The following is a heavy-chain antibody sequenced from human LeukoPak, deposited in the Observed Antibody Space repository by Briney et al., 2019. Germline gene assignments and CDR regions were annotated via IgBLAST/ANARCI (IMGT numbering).Heavy chain of an antibody. J-gene: IGHJ4*02. V-gene: IGHV1-69*13. Sequence: SVKVSCKASGGSFSRYAISWVRQASGQGLEWMGGIIPIFGTANYAQKFQGRVTITADESTRTAYMELRTLRSEDTAIYYCARGSGETGGYYYVYWGRGTPVTVSS. CDR3: ARGSGETGGYYYVY. D-gene: IGHD3-22*01. CDR1: GGSFSRYA. CDR2: IIPIFGTA.